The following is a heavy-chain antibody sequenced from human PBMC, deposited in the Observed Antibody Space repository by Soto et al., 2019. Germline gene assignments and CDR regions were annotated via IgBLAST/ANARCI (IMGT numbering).Heavy chain of an antibody. D-gene: IGHD3-16*01. CDR3: ARHNGPLYVGYYYDMDV. CDR2: IYYSGYT. V-gene: IGHV4-39*01. J-gene: IGHJ6*02. Sequence: SETLSLTCTVSGGSISSSSYYWGWIRQPPGKGLEWIGSIYYSGYTYYNPSLKSRVTISVDTSKNQFSLKLSSVAAADTAVYYCARHNGPLYVGYYYDMDVWGQGTTVTVSS. CDR1: GGSISSSSYY.